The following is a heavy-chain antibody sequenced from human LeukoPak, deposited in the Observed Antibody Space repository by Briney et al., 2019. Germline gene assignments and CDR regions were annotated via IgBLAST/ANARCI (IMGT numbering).Heavy chain of an antibody. V-gene: IGHV3-48*03. Sequence: PGGSLRLSCAASGFTFSSYEMNWVRQAPGKGLEWVSYISSSGSTIYYADSVKGRFTISRDNARNSLYLQMNSLRAEDTAVYYCAELGITMIGGVWGKGATVTISS. D-gene: IGHD3-10*02. CDR2: ISSSGSTI. J-gene: IGHJ6*04. CDR3: AELGITMIGGV. CDR1: GFTFSSYE.